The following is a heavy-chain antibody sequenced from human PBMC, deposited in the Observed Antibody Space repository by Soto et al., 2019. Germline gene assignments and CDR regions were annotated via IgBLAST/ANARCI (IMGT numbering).Heavy chain of an antibody. CDR1: GGSISSSSYY. Sequence: PSETLSLTCTVSGGSISSSSYYWGWIRQPPGKGLEWIGSIYYSGSTYYNPSLKSRVTISVDTSKNQFSLKLCSVTAADTAVYYCARKLGSGTSSYFDYWGQGTRVTVSS. CDR3: ARKLGSGTSSYFDY. D-gene: IGHD2-2*01. CDR2: IYYSGST. J-gene: IGHJ4*02. V-gene: IGHV4-39*01.